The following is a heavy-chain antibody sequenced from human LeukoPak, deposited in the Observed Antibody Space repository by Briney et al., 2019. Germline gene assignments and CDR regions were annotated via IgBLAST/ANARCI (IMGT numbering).Heavy chain of an antibody. J-gene: IGHJ6*02. Sequence: SETLSLTCTVSGGSISSYYWSWFRQPPGKGLEWLGYICYSGSTNYNPSLKSRVTISVDTSKNQFSLKLSSVTAADTAVYYCARQGDCSGGSCYPYYYYGMDVWGQGTTVTVSS. V-gene: IGHV4-59*08. CDR2: ICYSGST. D-gene: IGHD2-15*01. CDR3: ARQGDCSGGSCYPYYYYGMDV. CDR1: GGSISSYY.